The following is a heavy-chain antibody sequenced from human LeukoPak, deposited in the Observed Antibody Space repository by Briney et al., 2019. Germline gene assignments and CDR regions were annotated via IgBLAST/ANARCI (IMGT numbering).Heavy chain of an antibody. V-gene: IGHV3-33*06. CDR2: IWYDGSNK. CDR3: AKARREIRAVAGYYFDY. CDR1: GFTFSSYG. D-gene: IGHD6-19*01. Sequence: GRSLRLSCAASGFTFSSYGMHWVRQAPGKGLEWVAVIWYDGSNKYYADSVKGRFTISRDNSKNTPYLQMNSLRAEDTAVYYCAKARREIRAVAGYYFDYWGQGTLVTVSS. J-gene: IGHJ4*02.